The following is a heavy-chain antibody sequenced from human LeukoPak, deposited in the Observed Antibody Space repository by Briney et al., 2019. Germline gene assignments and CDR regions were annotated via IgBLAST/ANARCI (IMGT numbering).Heavy chain of an antibody. V-gene: IGHV1-2*02. CDR3: ARSDPYGDYSGYFDY. Sequence: ASVKVSCKASGYTFTIYYMHWVPQPSGQGLEWMGWINPNSGGTNYAQKFQGRVTMTRDTSISTAYMELSRLRSDDTAVYYCARSDPYGDYSGYFDYWGQGTLVTVSS. D-gene: IGHD4-17*01. CDR1: GYTFTIYY. J-gene: IGHJ4*02. CDR2: INPNSGGT.